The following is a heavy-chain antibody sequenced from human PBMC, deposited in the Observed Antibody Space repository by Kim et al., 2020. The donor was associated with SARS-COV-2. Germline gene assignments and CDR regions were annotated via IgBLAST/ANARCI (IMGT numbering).Heavy chain of an antibody. CDR1: GYSFASYW. V-gene: IGHV5-51*01. D-gene: IGHD3-22*01. CDR2: IHPGNSDA. CDR3: ARLEGNYYDTSCYYRFFDY. Sequence: GESLKISCKGSGYSFASYWIGWVRQMPGKGLEWMGVIHPGNSDARYTPPFQGQATISADKSINATFLQWDSLKASDTAMYYCARLEGNYYDTSCYYRFFDYWGQGTQVTVSS. J-gene: IGHJ4*02.